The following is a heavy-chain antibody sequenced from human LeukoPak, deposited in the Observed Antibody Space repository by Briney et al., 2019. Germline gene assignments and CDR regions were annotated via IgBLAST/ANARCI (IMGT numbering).Heavy chain of an antibody. CDR1: GGSISSSNW. CDR2: INHSGST. D-gene: IGHD2-15*01. Sequence: PSETLSLTCAVSGGSISSSNWWSWVRQPPGKGLEWIGEINHSGSTKYNPSLKSRVTISVDTSKNQFSLKLSSVTAADTAVYYCARIGYCSGGSCYGYFQHWGQGTLVTVSS. J-gene: IGHJ1*01. V-gene: IGHV4-4*02. CDR3: ARIGYCSGGSCYGYFQH.